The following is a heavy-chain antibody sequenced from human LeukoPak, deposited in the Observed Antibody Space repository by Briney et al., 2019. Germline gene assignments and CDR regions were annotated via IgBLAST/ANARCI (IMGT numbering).Heavy chain of an antibody. Sequence: SETLSLTCAVYGGSFSGYYWSWIRQPPGKGLEWIGEINHSGSTNYNPSLKSRVTISVDTSKNQFSLKLSSETAADTAVYYCARAYYDSSGYYYYFDYWGQGTLVTVSS. CDR3: ARAYYDSSGYYYYFDY. CDR2: INHSGST. CDR1: GGSFSGYY. V-gene: IGHV4-34*01. J-gene: IGHJ4*02. D-gene: IGHD3-22*01.